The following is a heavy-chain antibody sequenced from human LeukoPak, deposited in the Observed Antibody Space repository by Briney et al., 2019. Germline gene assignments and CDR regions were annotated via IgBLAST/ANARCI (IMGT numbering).Heavy chain of an antibody. CDR2: IYYSGGT. Sequence: SETLSLTCTVSGGSISSYYWSWIRQPPGKGLEWIGYIYYSGGTNYNPSLKSRVTISVGTSKNQFSLKLSSVTAADTAVYYCARDLLGAFDYWGQGTLVTVSS. D-gene: IGHD1-26*01. CDR3: ARDLLGAFDY. CDR1: GGSISSYY. J-gene: IGHJ4*02. V-gene: IGHV4-59*01.